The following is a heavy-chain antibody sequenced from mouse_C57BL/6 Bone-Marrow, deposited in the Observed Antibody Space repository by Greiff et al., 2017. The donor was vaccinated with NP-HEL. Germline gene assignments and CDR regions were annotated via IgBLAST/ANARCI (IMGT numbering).Heavy chain of an antibody. D-gene: IGHD3-2*02. CDR2: IRNKANGYTT. Sequence: EVKLMESGGGLVQPGGSLSLSCAASGFTFTDYYMSWVRQPPGKALEWLGFIRNKANGYTTEYSASVKGRFTISRDNSQSILYLQMNALRAEDSATYYCARSQLRNCFDYWGQGTTLTVSS. V-gene: IGHV7-3*01. CDR3: ARSQLRNCFDY. CDR1: GFTFTDYY. J-gene: IGHJ2*01.